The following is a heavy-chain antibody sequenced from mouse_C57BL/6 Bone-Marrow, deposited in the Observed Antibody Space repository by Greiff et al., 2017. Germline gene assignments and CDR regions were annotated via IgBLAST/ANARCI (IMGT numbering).Heavy chain of an antibody. CDR2: IYPGDGDT. CDR1: GYAFSSYW. D-gene: IGHD6-2*01. V-gene: IGHV1-80*01. CDR3: ARKSFLYYFDY. Sequence: VKLQESGAELVKPGASVKISCKASGYAFSSYWMNWVKQRPGKGLEWIGQIYPGDGDTNYNGKFKGKATLTADKSSSTAYMQLSSLTSEDSAVYFYARKSFLYYFDYWGQGTTLTVSS. J-gene: IGHJ2*01.